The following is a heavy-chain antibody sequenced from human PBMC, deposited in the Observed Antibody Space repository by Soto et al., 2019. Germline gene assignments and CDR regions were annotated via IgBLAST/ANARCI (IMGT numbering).Heavy chain of an antibody. CDR2: LSGSSVSA. J-gene: IGHJ4*02. D-gene: IGHD1-26*01. V-gene: IGHV3-23*01. CDR3: AKAFVGVPRVDS. Sequence: EVQLLESGGGLVQPGGSLRLSCAASGFTFVDYAMSWVRQAPGKGLEWLSSLSGSSVSAYYPDSVKGRFTISRDNSKNTLFLPMDRLTDEDTAIYYCAKAFVGVPRVDSWGQGTLVTVSS. CDR1: GFTFVDYA.